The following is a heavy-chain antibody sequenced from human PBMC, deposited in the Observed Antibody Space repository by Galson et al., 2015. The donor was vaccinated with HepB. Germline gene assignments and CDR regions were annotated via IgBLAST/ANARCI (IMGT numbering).Heavy chain of an antibody. J-gene: IGHJ4*02. Sequence: SLRLSCAASGFTFSSYAMSWVRQAPGRGLEWVSTISGGAAGTYSADSVKGRFTISRDNSKNTLYLQMDSLRAEDTAIYYCARVTGYTSSWSFDYWGQGTLVTVSS. V-gene: IGHV3-23*01. CDR2: ISGGAAGT. CDR3: ARVTGYTSSWSFDY. CDR1: GFTFSSYA. D-gene: IGHD6-13*01.